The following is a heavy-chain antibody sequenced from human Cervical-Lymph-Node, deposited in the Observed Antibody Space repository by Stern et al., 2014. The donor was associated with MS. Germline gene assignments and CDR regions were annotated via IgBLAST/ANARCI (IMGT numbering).Heavy chain of an antibody. CDR3: ARDRVGATTEGFDY. CDR1: GYTFTSYY. Sequence: VQLVQSGAEVKKPGASVKVSCKASGYTFTSYYMHWVRQAPGQGLESMGIINPRGGSTSYAQKFQGRVTMPRDTSTSTVYMELSSLRSEDTAVYYCARDRVGATTEGFDYWGQGTLVTVSS. J-gene: IGHJ4*02. V-gene: IGHV1-46*03. CDR2: INPRGGST. D-gene: IGHD1-26*01.